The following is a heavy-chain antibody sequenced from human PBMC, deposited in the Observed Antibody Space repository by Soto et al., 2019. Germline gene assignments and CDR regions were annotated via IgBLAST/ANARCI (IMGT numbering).Heavy chain of an antibody. Sequence: QVQLVQSGAEVKKPGSSVKVSCKASGGTFSSYRINWVRQAPGQGLEWVGGIVPIYRTADYAQKFQGRVTITADGSARAAYMELRSLKSQYTAVYYCARDSGAKLSSSWGQGTLVTVSS. V-gene: IGHV1-69*01. D-gene: IGHD6-13*01. J-gene: IGHJ4*02. CDR2: IVPIYRTA. CDR3: ARDSGAKLSSS. CDR1: GGTFSSYR.